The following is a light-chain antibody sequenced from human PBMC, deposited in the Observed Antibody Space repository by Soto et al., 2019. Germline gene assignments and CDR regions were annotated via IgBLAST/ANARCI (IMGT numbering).Light chain of an antibody. V-gene: IGKV3-20*01. CDR1: QSVSSY. CDR2: GAS. CDR3: QQYGSSPS. J-gene: IGKJ5*01. Sequence: EIVLTQSPATLSLSPGERATLSCRASQSVSSYLAWYQQKPGQAPRLLIYGASSRATGIPDRFSGSGSGTDFTLTISRLEAEDFAVYYCQQYGSSPSFGQGTRLEIK.